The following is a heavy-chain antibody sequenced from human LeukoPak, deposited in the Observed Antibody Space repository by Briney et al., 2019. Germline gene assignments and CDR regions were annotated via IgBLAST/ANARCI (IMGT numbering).Heavy chain of an antibody. J-gene: IGHJ4*02. CDR3: AKGTYGDSDYFDY. CDR1: GFTFTNYA. D-gene: IGHD4-17*01. V-gene: IGHV3-23*01. Sequence: PGGSLRLSCAASGFTFTNYAMSWVRQAPGKGLEWVSAISGSGGSTYYADSVKGRFTISRDNSKNTLYLQMNSLRAEDTAVYYCAKGTYGDSDYFDYWGQGTLVTVSS. CDR2: ISGSGGST.